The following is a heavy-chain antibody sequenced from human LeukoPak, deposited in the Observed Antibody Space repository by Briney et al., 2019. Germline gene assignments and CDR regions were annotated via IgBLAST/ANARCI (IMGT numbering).Heavy chain of an antibody. Sequence: GGSLRLSCGAWVFRFGRDWISWVRQAPGKGLEWVACIKQDGSEEYYVGSVRGRFTVSVDNGKNSLYLQMNSLRAEDTARYYCATLDSTKSVFWGRGTAVTVSS. J-gene: IGHJ1*01. V-gene: IGHV3-7*01. D-gene: IGHD2-2*01. CDR3: ATLDSTKSVF. CDR2: IKQDGSEE. CDR1: VFRFGRDW.